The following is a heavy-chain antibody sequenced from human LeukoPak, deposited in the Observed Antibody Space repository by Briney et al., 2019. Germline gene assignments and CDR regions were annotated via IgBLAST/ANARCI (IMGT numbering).Heavy chain of an antibody. CDR1: GGSISTYY. J-gene: IGHJ4*02. CDR2: NYYSGST. D-gene: IGHD4-23*01. Sequence: KPSETLSLTCTVSGGSISTYYWSCLLHPPGKGLLWIGYNYYSGSTNYNPSLKSRVTISGDTSKNQFSLKLSSVSAADTAVYYCAKSYGGNFLDYWGQGTLVTVSS. CDR3: AKSYGGNFLDY. V-gene: IGHV4-59*01.